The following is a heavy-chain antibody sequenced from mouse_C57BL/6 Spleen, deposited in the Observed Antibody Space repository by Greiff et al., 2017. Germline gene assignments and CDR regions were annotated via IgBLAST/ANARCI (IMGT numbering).Heavy chain of an antibody. J-gene: IGHJ1*03. CDR1: GYTFTSYW. V-gene: IGHV1-74*01. Sequence: QVQLQQPGAELVKPGASVTVSCKASGYTFTSYWMHWVKQRPGQGLEWIGRIHPSDSDTNYKQKFKGKATVTVDKSSSTAYMQLSSLTSEDSAVYYCAITGLLYRYFDVWGTGTTVTVSS. CDR3: AITGLLYRYFDV. D-gene: IGHD2-10*01. CDR2: IHPSDSDT.